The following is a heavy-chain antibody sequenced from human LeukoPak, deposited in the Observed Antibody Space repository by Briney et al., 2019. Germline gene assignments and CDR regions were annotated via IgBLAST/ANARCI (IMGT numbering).Heavy chain of an antibody. V-gene: IGHV1-18*04. CDR1: GDIFSGYY. J-gene: IGHJ4*02. CDR3: ARGAYGDK. CDR2: ISTQSGNT. Sequence: ASVKVSCKASGDIFSGYYMHWVRQAPGQGLEWMGWISTQSGNTNYAQKVQGRLTLTTDRSTNTAYMELRSLRSDDTAVYYCARGAYGDKWGQGTMVTVSS. D-gene: IGHD4-17*01.